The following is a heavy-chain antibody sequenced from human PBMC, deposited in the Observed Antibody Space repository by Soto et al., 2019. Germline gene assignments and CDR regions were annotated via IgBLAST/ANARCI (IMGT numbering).Heavy chain of an antibody. CDR1: GGTFSSYA. D-gene: IGHD4-17*01. CDR3: ARGGSYGDYVGYYYYGMDV. Sequence: QVQLVQSGAEVKKPGSSVKVSCKASGGTFSSYAISWVRQAPGQGLEWMGGIIPIFGTANYAQKFQGSVTITADESTSTGYMELGSLRSEDTAVYYCARGGSYGDYVGYYYYGMDVWGQGPTVTVSS. V-gene: IGHV1-69*01. J-gene: IGHJ6*02. CDR2: IIPIFGTA.